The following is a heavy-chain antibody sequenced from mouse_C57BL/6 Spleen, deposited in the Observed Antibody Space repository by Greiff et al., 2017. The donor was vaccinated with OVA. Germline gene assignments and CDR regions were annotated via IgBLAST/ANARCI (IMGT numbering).Heavy chain of an antibody. V-gene: IGHV1-42*01. J-gene: IGHJ2*01. CDR2: INPSTGGT. CDR1: GYSFTGYY. Sequence: EVKLMESGPELVKPGASVKISCKASGYSFTGYYMNWVKQSPEKSLEWIGEINPSTGGTTYNQQFKAKATLTVDKSSSTAYMQLKSLTSEDSAVYYWARGGYGSNYFDYWGQGTTLTVSS. CDR3: ARGGYGSNYFDY. D-gene: IGHD1-1*01.